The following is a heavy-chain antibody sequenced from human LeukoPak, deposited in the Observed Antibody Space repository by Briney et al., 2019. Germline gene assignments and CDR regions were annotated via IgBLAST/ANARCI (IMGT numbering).Heavy chain of an antibody. CDR3: ARDSSSSFIYYYSMDV. D-gene: IGHD6-6*01. V-gene: IGHV1-69*04. Sequence: SVKVSCKASGGTFSSYAISWVRQAPGQGLEWMGRITPILGIANYAQKFQGRVTITADKSTSTAYMELSSLRSEDTAVYYCARDSSSSFIYYYSMDVWGQGTTVTVSS. CDR2: ITPILGIA. J-gene: IGHJ6*02. CDR1: GGTFSSYA.